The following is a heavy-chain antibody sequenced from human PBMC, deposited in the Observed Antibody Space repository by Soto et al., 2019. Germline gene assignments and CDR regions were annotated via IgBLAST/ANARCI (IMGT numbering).Heavy chain of an antibody. Sequence: KPSETLSLTCVVSGGSISNNNWWTWVRQPPGKGLEWIAEIYHSGATNYNPSLRSRVTLSVDKSNNQVSLRLNSVTAADTAVYYCAGRLIEVPEWFDPWGPGTLVTVSS. CDR2: IYHSGAT. V-gene: IGHV4-4*02. CDR1: GGSISNNNW. CDR3: AGRLIEVPEWFDP. J-gene: IGHJ5*02. D-gene: IGHD6-19*01.